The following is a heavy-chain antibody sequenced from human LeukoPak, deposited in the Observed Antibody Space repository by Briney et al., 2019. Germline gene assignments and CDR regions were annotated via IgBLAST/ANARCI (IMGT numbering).Heavy chain of an antibody. J-gene: IGHJ5*02. CDR3: ARGATGYCSSTSCYVGWFDP. V-gene: IGHV4-59*12. CDR2: IYYSGST. D-gene: IGHD2-2*03. Sequence: PSETLSLTCTVSGGSISSYYWSWIRQPPGKGLEWIGYIYYSGSTNYNPSLKSRVTISVDTSKNQFSLKLSSVTAADTAVYYCARGATGYCSSTSCYVGWFDPWGQGTLVTVSS. CDR1: GGSISSYY.